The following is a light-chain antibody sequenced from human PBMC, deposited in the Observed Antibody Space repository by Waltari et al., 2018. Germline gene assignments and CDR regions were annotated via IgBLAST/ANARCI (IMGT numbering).Light chain of an antibody. CDR1: QSVGRS. CDR2: GAS. J-gene: IGKJ1*01. V-gene: IGKV3-20*01. CDR3: QHYVKLPVT. Sequence: DIVLTQSPGSLSLSPGERANLYCRASQSVGRSLAWYQQKPGQAPRLLIFGASNRATGVPDRFSGIGSGTDFSLTISRLGPEDLAVYFCQHYVKLPVTFGQGTKVEIK.